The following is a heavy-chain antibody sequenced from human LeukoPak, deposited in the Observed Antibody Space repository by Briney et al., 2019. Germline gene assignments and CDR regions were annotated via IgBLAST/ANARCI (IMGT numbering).Heavy chain of an antibody. J-gene: IGHJ3*02. Sequence: SETLSLTCAVSGGSISSGGYSWSWIRQPAGKGLEWIGRIYTSGSTNYNPSLKSRVTMSVDTSKNQFSLKLSSVTAADTAVYYCAAYYYGSGSLQAFDIWGQGTMVTVSS. V-gene: IGHV4-61*02. CDR1: GGSISSGGYS. D-gene: IGHD3-10*01. CDR2: IYTSGST. CDR3: AAYYYGSGSLQAFDI.